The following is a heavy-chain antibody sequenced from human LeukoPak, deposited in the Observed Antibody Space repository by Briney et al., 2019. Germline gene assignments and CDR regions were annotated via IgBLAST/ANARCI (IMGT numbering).Heavy chain of an antibody. CDR1: GGSISSSSYY. CDR2: IYHSGST. V-gene: IGHV4-39*07. Sequence: SETLSLTCTVSGGSISSSSYYWGWIRQPPGKGLEWIGSIYHSGSTYYNPSLKSRVTISVDTSKNQFSLKLSSVTAADTAVYYCARRIAVAYVDYWGQGTLVTVSS. CDR3: ARRIAVAYVDY. D-gene: IGHD6-19*01. J-gene: IGHJ4*02.